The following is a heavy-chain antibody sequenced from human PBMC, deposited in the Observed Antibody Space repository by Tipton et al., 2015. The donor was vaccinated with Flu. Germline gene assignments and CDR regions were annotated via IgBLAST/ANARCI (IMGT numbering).Heavy chain of an antibody. CDR3: ARDRGYSCFDY. CDR2: MNQDGSEK. J-gene: IGHJ4*02. D-gene: IGHD5-12*01. Sequence: SLRLSCAASGFTVSTNYMSWVRQAPGKGLEWVANMNQDGSEKNYMDAVKGRFSISRDNAKNSVYLQMNSLRAGDTAVYYCARDRGYSCFDYWGLGNLVTVSS. CDR1: GFTVSTNY. V-gene: IGHV3-7*01.